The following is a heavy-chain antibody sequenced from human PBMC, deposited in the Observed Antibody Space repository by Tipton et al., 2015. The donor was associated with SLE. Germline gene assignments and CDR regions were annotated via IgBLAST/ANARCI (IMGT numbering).Heavy chain of an antibody. CDR3: ARQLYSSYYYMDV. V-gene: IGHV3-74*01. D-gene: IGHD6-13*01. CDR2: VTGDGSRP. J-gene: IGHJ6*03. Sequence: SLRLSCAASGFTFSPYWMGWVRQAPGKGLEWVSRVTGDGSRPTYADSVKGRFTISRDNAKNSLYLQMNSLRAEDTAVYYCARQLYSSYYYMDVWGKGSTVTVSS. CDR1: GFTFSPYW.